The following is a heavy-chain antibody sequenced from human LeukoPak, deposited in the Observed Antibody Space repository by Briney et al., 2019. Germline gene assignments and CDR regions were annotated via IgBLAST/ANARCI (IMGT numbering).Heavy chain of an antibody. CDR2: ISSSGSTI. V-gene: IGHV3-11*01. D-gene: IGHD3-22*01. CDR1: GFSVISNY. Sequence: PGGSLRLSCAASGFSVISNYMSWVRQAPGKGLEWVSYISSSGSTIYYADSVKGRFTISRDNAKNSLYLQMNSLRAEDTAVYYCARAGYYYDSSGYYYGLSWAFDIWGQGTMITVSS. CDR3: ARAGYYYDSSGYYYGLSWAFDI. J-gene: IGHJ3*02.